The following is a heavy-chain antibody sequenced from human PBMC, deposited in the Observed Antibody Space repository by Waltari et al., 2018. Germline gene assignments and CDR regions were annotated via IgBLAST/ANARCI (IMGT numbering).Heavy chain of an antibody. D-gene: IGHD6-19*01. CDR3: ARDEGSGWYDYFDY. V-gene: IGHV4-34*01. J-gene: IGHJ4*02. CDR1: GGSFSGYY. Sequence: QVQLQQWGAGLLKPSETLSLTCAVYGGSFSGYYWSWIRQPPGKGLEWIGEINHSGSHNHHPSLKSRVTISVDTSKNQFSLKLSSVPAADTAVYYCARDEGSGWYDYFDYWGQGTLVTVSS. CDR2: INHSGSH.